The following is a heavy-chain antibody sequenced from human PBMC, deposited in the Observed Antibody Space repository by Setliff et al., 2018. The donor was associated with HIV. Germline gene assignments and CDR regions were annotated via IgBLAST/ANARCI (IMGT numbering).Heavy chain of an antibody. V-gene: IGHV1-46*01. D-gene: IGHD5-12*01. CDR2: IDPRGGST. CDR3: ARGGYSGFGVDSFDI. J-gene: IGHJ3*02. Sequence: ASVKVSCKTSGYIFTNYYIHWVRQAPGQGLEWMGIIDPRGGSTRSALNFQDRVTLTRDTSAGPVHMDLRHLRSDDTAVYYCARGGYSGFGVDSFDIWGHGTMVAVSS. CDR1: GYIFTNYY.